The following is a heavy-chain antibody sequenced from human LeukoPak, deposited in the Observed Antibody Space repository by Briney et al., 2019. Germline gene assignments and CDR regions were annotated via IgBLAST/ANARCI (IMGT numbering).Heavy chain of an antibody. D-gene: IGHD6-19*01. CDR1: GFTFSDYY. Sequence: PGGSLRLSCAASGFTFSDYYMSWIRQAPGKGLEWVSYISSSGSTIYYADSVKGRITISRDNAKNSLNLQMNSLRAEDTAVYYCARLAAARDLIIAVSDHFDYWGQGTLVTVSS. CDR2: ISSSGSTI. CDR3: ARLAAARDLIIAVSDHFDY. J-gene: IGHJ4*02. V-gene: IGHV3-11*01.